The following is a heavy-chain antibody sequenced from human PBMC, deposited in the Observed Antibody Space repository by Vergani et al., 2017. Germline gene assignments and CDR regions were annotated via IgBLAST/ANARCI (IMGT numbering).Heavy chain of an antibody. Sequence: QVQLQQWGAGLLKPSETLSLTCAVYVGSFSGYYWSWIRQPPGKGLEWIGEINHSGSTNYNPSLKSRVTISVDTSKNQFSQILSSVTAADTAVYYCARELYPEAWFDPWGQGTLVTVSS. CDR2: INHSGST. D-gene: IGHD1-1*01. J-gene: IGHJ5*02. CDR3: ARELYPEAWFDP. V-gene: IGHV4-34*01. CDR1: VGSFSGYY.